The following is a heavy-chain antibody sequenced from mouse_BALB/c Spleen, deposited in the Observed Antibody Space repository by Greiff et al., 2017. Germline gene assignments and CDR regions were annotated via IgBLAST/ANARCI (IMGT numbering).Heavy chain of an antibody. CDR2: ISYSGST. D-gene: IGHD2-4*01. V-gene: IGHV3-2*02. Sequence: VQLQQSGPGLVKPSQSLSLTCTVTGYSITSDYAWNWIRQFPGNKLEWMGYISYSGSTSYNPSLKSRISITRDTSKNQFFLQLNSVTTEDTATYYCAREGDYTWFAYWGQGTLVTVSA. CDR3: AREGDYTWFAY. J-gene: IGHJ3*01. CDR1: GYSITSDYA.